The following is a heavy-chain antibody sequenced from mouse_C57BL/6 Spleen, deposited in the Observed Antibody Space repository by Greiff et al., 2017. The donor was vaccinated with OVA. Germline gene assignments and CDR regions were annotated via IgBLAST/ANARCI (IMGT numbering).Heavy chain of an antibody. Sequence: EVQGVESGGGLVQPGGSLSLSCAASGFTFTDYYMSWVRQPPGTALEWLGFIRNKANGYTTEYSASVKGRFTISRDNSQSILYLQMNALRAEDSATYYCARSSYLRGYFDYWGQGTTLTVSS. CDR1: GFTFTDYY. D-gene: IGHD2-10*01. V-gene: IGHV7-3*01. CDR2: IRNKANGYTT. CDR3: ARSSYLRGYFDY. J-gene: IGHJ2*01.